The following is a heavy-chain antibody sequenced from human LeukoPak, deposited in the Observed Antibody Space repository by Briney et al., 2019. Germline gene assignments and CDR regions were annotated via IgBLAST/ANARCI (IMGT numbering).Heavy chain of an antibody. CDR3: ARGWLLSYYYYGMDV. J-gene: IGHJ6*02. CDR1: GYTFTGYY. CDR2: INPNSGGT. V-gene: IGHV1-2*02. Sequence: ASVKVSCKASGYTFTGYYMHWVRQAPGQGLEWMGWINPNSGGTNYAQKFQGRVTMTRDTSISTAYMELSRLRSGDTAVYYCARGWLLSYYYYGMDVWGQGTTVTVSS. D-gene: IGHD2-2*01.